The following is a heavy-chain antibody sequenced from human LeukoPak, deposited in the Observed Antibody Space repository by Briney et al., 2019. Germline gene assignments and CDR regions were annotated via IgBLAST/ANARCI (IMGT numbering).Heavy chain of an antibody. D-gene: IGHD2-2*01. J-gene: IGHJ4*02. Sequence: GGSLRLSCSGSQFTFSYYAMTWVRQAPGKGLEGVSGISSSGDYPYYEDFVKGRFTISRDNYKNTLYLQLNSLRVEDTAVYYCAKEIYAFGSRGFDYWGQGNPVTVFS. CDR1: QFTFSYYA. V-gene: IGHV3-23*01. CDR3: AKEIYAFGSRGFDY. CDR2: ISSSGDYP.